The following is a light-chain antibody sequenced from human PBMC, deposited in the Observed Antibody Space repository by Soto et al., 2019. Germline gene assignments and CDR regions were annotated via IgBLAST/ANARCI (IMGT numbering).Light chain of an antibody. Sequence: DTQMTQSPSTLSASVGDRVTITCRASQSMYNYLAWYQQKPGTAPKILIYEASTLQTGAPSRFSGSGSGTEFTLTIGSLQPDDSATYFCQQYKSSLWTFGQGTK. V-gene: IGKV1-5*03. CDR1: QSMYNY. CDR2: EAS. CDR3: QQYKSSLWT. J-gene: IGKJ1*01.